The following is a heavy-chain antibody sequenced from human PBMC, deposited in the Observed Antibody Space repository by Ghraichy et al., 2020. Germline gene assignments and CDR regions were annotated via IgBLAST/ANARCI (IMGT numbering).Heavy chain of an antibody. V-gene: IGHV3-23*01. D-gene: IGHD6-13*01. J-gene: IGHJ2*01. Sequence: GGSLRLSCAASGFTFSSYSMSWVREAPGKGLEWVSAISGSGGSTYYADSVKGRFTISRDNSKNTLYLQMNSLRAEDTAVYYCAKEGRDSSSWYRWYFDLWGRGTLVTVSS. CDR2: ISGSGGST. CDR1: GFTFSSYS. CDR3: AKEGRDSSSWYRWYFDL.